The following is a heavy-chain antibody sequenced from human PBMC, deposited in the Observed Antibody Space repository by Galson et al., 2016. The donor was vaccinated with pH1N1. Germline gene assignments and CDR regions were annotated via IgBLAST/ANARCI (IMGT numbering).Heavy chain of an antibody. CDR2: VYYTGKP. J-gene: IGHJ2*01. Sequence: SETLSLTCTVSGESVSNANYYWSWIRQPPGKGLEWLGYVYYTGKPNYYPSLESRVTISIDTSKNQLSLTLTSATAADTAVYYCAAQTVGATTVFDLWGPGTKVIVSS. V-gene: IGHV4-61*01. D-gene: IGHD1-26*01. CDR3: AAQTVGATTVFDL. CDR1: GESVSNANYY.